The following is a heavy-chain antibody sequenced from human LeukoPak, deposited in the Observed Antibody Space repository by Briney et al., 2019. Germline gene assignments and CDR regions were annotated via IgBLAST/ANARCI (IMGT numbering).Heavy chain of an antibody. CDR2: VNPEGSSA. V-gene: IGHV3-74*01. J-gene: IGHJ4*02. Sequence: GGSLRLSCAASGFTFSNYWMHWVRQAPGKGLVWVSRVNPEGSSASYADSVKGRFTISRDNAKNTLFLQMNSLRAEDTAVYYCASSWELLSGYWGQGTLVTVSS. D-gene: IGHD1-26*01. CDR1: GFTFSNYW. CDR3: ASSWELLSGY.